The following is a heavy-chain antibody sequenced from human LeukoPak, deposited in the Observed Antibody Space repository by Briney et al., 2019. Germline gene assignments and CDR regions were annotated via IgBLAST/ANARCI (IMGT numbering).Heavy chain of an antibody. CDR3: ATRPRDSSGYYLGAFDG. Sequence: PGGSLRLSCEASGFNFSSYAMAWVRQAPGKGLDWVSVIGASGADTYYSDSAKGRFTVSRDNSKDTLFLHMSSLRAEDTAVYFCATRPRDSSGYYLGAFDGWGQGTTVTVSS. D-gene: IGHD3-22*01. J-gene: IGHJ3*01. CDR2: IGASGADT. CDR1: GFNFSSYA. V-gene: IGHV3-23*01.